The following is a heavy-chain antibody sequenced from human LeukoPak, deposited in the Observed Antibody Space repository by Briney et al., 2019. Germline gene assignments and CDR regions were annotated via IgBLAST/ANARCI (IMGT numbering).Heavy chain of an antibody. CDR3: ARGYYGSGTYYKGDAFDI. CDR1: GFTFSSYG. J-gene: IGHJ3*02. V-gene: IGHV3-72*01. D-gene: IGHD3-10*01. CDR2: SRNRVNSYIT. Sequence: PGGSLRLSCAASGFTFSSYGMHWVRQAPGKGLEWVGRSRNRVNSYITEYAASAKGRFTISRDDSTNSLYLQMNSLKTEDTAVYYCARGYYGSGTYYKGDAFDIWGQGTMVTVSS.